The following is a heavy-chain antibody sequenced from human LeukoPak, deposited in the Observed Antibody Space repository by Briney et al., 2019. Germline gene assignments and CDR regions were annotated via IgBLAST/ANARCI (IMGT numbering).Heavy chain of an antibody. Sequence: GGSLRLSCAASGFTFSSYSMNWVRQAPGEGLEWVSSISSSSSYIYYADSVKGRFTISRDNAKNTLYLQMNSLRAEDTAVYYCARRRRYCSSTSCHGPGWFDPWGQGTLVTVSS. J-gene: IGHJ5*02. V-gene: IGHV3-21*01. CDR3: ARRRRYCSSTSCHGPGWFDP. D-gene: IGHD2-2*01. CDR1: GFTFSSYS. CDR2: ISSSSSYI.